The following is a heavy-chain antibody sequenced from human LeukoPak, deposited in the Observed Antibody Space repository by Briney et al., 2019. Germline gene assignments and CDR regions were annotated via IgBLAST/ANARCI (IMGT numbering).Heavy chain of an antibody. CDR1: GGSISSYY. D-gene: IGHD2-15*01. Sequence: SETLSLTCTVSGGSISSYYWSWIRQPPGKGLEWIGYIYYSGSTNYNPSLKSRVTISVDTSKNQFSLKLSSVTAADTAVYYCARVGYCSGGSCYSRTNFDYWGQGTLVTVPS. V-gene: IGHV4-59*01. CDR2: IYYSGST. CDR3: ARVGYCSGGSCYSRTNFDY. J-gene: IGHJ4*02.